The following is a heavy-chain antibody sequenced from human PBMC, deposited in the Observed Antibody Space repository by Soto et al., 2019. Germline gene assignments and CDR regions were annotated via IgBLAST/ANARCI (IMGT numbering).Heavy chain of an antibody. J-gene: IGHJ4*02. D-gene: IGHD3-9*01. Sequence: GESLKISCLGSAYQVSTWHNFTSYWIAWVRQMPGEGLEWMGIIYPGDSDTRYSPSFQGQVTISADKSISTAYLQWSSLKASDTAMYYGARHGVVDILTGQPDYSGQGTLVTVSS. CDR1: AYQVSTWHNFTSYW. CDR2: IYPGDSDT. V-gene: IGHV5-51*01. CDR3: ARHGVVDILTGQPDY.